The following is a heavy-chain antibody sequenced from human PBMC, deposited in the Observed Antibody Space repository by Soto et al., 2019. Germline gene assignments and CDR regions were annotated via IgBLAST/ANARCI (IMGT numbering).Heavy chain of an antibody. CDR1: GFTFSNYG. J-gene: IGHJ5*02. CDR3: AKDPKCCTIGSHFLDNWSDP. CDR2: ISYDGSHQ. D-gene: IGHD2-8*01. Sequence: GGSLRLSCAASGFTFSNYGMHWVRQTPGKGLEWVAAISYDGSHQFYTDSVKGRFTISRDNSKNTLYLQMNSLKTEDTAMYYCAKDPKCCTIGSHFLDNWSDPWGQGNLVTVSS. V-gene: IGHV3-30*18.